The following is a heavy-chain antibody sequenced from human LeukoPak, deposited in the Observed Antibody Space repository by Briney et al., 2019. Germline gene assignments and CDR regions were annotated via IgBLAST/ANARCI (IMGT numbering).Heavy chain of an antibody. V-gene: IGHV1-18*01. Sequence: ASVKVSCKASGYTFTSYGISWVRQAPGQGLEWMGWISAYNGNTNYAQKLQGRVTMTTDTSTSTAYMELRSLRSDDTAVYYCAREDILRRYYYYYGMDVWGQGTTVTVSS. CDR1: GYTFTSYG. CDR2: ISAYNGNT. CDR3: AREDILRRYYYYYGMDV. J-gene: IGHJ6*02.